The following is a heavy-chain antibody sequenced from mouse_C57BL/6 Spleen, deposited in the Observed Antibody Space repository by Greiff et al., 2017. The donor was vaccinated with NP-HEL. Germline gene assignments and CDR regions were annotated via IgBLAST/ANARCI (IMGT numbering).Heavy chain of an antibody. V-gene: IGHV1-53*01. Sequence: VQLQQPGTELVKPGASVKLSCKASGYTFTSYWMHWVKQRPGQGLEWIGNINPSNGGTNSNEKFKSKATLTVDKSSSTAYMQLSSLTSEDSAVYYCAREGGDYSNWAYWGQGTLVTVSA. CDR2: INPSNGGT. D-gene: IGHD2-5*01. CDR1: GYTFTSYW. CDR3: AREGGDYSNWAY. J-gene: IGHJ3*01.